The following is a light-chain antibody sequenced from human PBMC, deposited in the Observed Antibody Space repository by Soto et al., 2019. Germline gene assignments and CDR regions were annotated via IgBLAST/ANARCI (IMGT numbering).Light chain of an antibody. CDR3: QRTYSTPRT. Sequence: DIQMTQSPSSLSASVGDRVTLTCRASQTISSYLNWYQQKPGKAPNLLIYGASSLQSGVPSRFSGSGSGTDFTLTINSLYPEYVVIYYCQRTYSTPRTFGQGTKVEIK. CDR1: QTISSY. CDR2: GAS. V-gene: IGKV1-39*01. J-gene: IGKJ1*01.